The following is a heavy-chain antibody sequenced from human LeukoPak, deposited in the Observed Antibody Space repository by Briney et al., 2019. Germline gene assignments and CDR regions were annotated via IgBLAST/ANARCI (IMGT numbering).Heavy chain of an antibody. CDR3: AKEPASGSCFDY. Sequence: GGSLRLSCAASGYTFNSYAMSWVRQAPGKGLEWVSAISGSGGSTYYADSVKGGFTISRDNSKNTLYLQMNSLRAEDTALYYCAKEPASGSCFDYWGQGTLVTVSS. V-gene: IGHV3-23*01. CDR1: GYTFNSYA. J-gene: IGHJ4*02. CDR2: ISGSGGST. D-gene: IGHD3-10*01.